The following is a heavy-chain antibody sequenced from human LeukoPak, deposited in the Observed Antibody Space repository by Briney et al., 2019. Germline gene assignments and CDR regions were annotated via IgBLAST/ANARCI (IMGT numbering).Heavy chain of an antibody. J-gene: IGHJ4*02. D-gene: IGHD7-27*01. CDR3: ARDQSGYYFDY. V-gene: IGHV3-30*03. CDR2: ISYDGSNK. Sequence: GRSLRLSCAAPGFTFSSYGMHWVRQAPGKGLEWVAVISYDGSNKYYADSVKGRFTISRDNSKNTLYLQMNSLRAEDTAVYYCARDQSGYYFDYWGQGTLITVSS. CDR1: GFTFSSYG.